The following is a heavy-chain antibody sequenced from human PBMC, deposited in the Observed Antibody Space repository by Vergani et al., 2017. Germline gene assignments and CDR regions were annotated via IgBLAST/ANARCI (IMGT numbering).Heavy chain of an antibody. CDR1: EYSFGNYW. D-gene: IGHD1-1*01. V-gene: IGHV5-51*01. Sequence: EVELVQSGPEMRKPGESLKISCKGSEYSFGNYWIGWVRQMPGKGLEWMGIIYPADSDTRYSPSFQGEVTISGDKSISTAFLQWDSLKASDTDLYYCARHTTYTDSWGQGTLVTVSS. J-gene: IGHJ4*02. CDR3: ARHTTYTDS. CDR2: IYPADSDT.